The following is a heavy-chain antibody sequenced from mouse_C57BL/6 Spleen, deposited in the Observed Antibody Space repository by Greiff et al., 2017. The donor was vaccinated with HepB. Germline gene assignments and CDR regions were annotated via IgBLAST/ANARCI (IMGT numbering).Heavy chain of an antibody. J-gene: IGHJ2*01. CDR1: GYTFTSYW. CDR2: IDPSDSYT. V-gene: IGHV1-59*01. CDR3: ARGRDDYDGDY. Sequence: QVQLQQPGAELVRPGTSVKLSCKASGYTFTSYWMHWVKQRPGQGLEWIGVIDPSDSYTNYNQKFKGKATLTVDTSSSTAYMQLSSLTSEDSAVYYCARGRDDYDGDYWGQGTTLTVSS. D-gene: IGHD2-4*01.